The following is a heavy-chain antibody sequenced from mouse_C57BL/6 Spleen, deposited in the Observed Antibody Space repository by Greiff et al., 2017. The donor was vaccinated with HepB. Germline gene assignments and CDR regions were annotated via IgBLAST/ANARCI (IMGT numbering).Heavy chain of an antibody. V-gene: IGHV1-81*01. D-gene: IGHD2-1*01. Sequence: QVQLKQSGAELARPGASVKLSCKASGYTFTSYGISWVKQRTGQGLEWIGEIYPRSGNTYYNEKFKGKATLTADKSSSTAYMELRSLTSEDSAVYFCARYGNYMYFDVWGTGTTVTVSS. CDR3: ARYGNYMYFDV. CDR2: IYPRSGNT. CDR1: GYTFTSYG. J-gene: IGHJ1*03.